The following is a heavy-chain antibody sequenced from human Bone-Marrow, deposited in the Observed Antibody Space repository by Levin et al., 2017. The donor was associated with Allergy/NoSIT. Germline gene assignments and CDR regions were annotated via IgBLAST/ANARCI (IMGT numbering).Heavy chain of an antibody. J-gene: IGHJ4*02. CDR2: FTSSGSFI. CDR3: ARVRGASGWFGFDF. V-gene: IGHV3-11*01. Sequence: KGLEFVSYFTSSGSFIYYADSVKGRFTISRDNAKDSLFLQMHSLRGEDTAVYYCARVRGASGWFGFDFWGQGTLVTVSS. D-gene: IGHD6-19*01.